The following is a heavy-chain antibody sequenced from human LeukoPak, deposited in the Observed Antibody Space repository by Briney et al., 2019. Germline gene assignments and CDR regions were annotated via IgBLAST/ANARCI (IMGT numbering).Heavy chain of an antibody. Sequence: GGSLRLSCAASGFTFSSYGMHWVRQAPGKGLEWVAFIRYDGSNKYYADSVKGRFTISRDNSKNTLYLQMNSLRAEDTAVYYCAKDAPWGVMITFGGAPLDYWGQGTLVTVSS. CDR3: AKDAPWGVMITFGGAPLDY. V-gene: IGHV3-30*02. D-gene: IGHD3-16*01. J-gene: IGHJ4*02. CDR1: GFTFSSYG. CDR2: IRYDGSNK.